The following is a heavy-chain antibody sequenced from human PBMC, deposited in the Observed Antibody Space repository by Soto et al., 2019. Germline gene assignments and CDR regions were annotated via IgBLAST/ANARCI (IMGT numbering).Heavy chain of an antibody. J-gene: IGHJ6*03. CDR1: GFTFSSYG. D-gene: IGHD5-12*01. CDR2: ISYDGSNK. CDR3: AKDRDIVAAQGGMDV. V-gene: IGHV3-30*18. Sequence: GGSLRLSCAASGFTFSSYGMHWVRQAPGKGLEWVAVISYDGSNKYYADSVKGRFTISRDNSKNTLYLQMNSLRAEDTAVYYCAKDRDIVAAQGGMDVWGKGTTVTVSS.